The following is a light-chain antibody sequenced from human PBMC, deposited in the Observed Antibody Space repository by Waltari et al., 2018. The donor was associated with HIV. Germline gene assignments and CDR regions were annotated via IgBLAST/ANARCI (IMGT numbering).Light chain of an antibody. CDR1: QSVSSN. CDR2: GAS. CDR3: QHYNSWPSYT. J-gene: IGKJ2*01. V-gene: IGKV3-15*01. Sequence: EIVMTQSPATLSVSPGERATPSCRASQSVSSNLAWYQQKPGQAPRLLIYGASTRATGIPARFSGSGSGTEFTLTISSLQSEDFAVYYCQHYNSWPSYTFGQGTKLEIK.